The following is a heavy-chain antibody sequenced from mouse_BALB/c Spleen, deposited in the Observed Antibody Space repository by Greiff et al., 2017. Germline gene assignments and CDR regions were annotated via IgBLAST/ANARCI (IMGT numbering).Heavy chain of an antibody. D-gene: IGHD2-1*01. J-gene: IGHJ2*01. CDR2: ISYDGSN. CDR1: GYSITSGYY. V-gene: IGHV3-6*02. Sequence: EVHLVESGPGLVKPSQSLSLTCSVTGYSITSGYYWNWIRQFPGNKLEWMGYISYDGSNNYNPSLKNRISITRDTSKNQFFLKLNSVTTADTATYYCASVYYGNYRWDYWGQGTTLTVSS. CDR3: ASVYYGNYRWDY.